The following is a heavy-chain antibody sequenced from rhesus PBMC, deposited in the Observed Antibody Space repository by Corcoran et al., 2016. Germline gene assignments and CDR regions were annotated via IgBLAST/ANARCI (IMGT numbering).Heavy chain of an antibody. CDR2: IYGSSGRT. J-gene: IGHJ4*01. CDR1: GYSISSNY. D-gene: IGHD6-31*01. Sequence: QVQLQESGPGLVKPSETLSLTCAVSGYSISSNYWSWIRQPPGKGLEWIGYIYGSSGRTYYNPSLKSRVTISTDTSKNQFSLKLSSVTAADTAVYYCARENSSGWLYYFDYWGQGVLVTVSS. CDR3: ARENSSGWLYYFDY. V-gene: IGHV4-165*01.